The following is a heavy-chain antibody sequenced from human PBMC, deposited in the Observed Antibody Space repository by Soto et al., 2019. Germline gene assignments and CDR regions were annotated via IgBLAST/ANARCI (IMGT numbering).Heavy chain of an antibody. J-gene: IGHJ4*02. Sequence: EVQLVESGGGLVKPGGSLRLSCAASGFTFSSYSMNWVRQAPGKGLEWVSSISSSSSYIYYADSVKGRFTISRDNAKNLLYLQMNGLRAEDTAVYYCARELTHSSGYYLALDYWGQGTLVTVSS. D-gene: IGHD3-22*01. CDR3: ARELTHSSGYYLALDY. V-gene: IGHV3-21*01. CDR1: GFTFSSYS. CDR2: ISSSSSYI.